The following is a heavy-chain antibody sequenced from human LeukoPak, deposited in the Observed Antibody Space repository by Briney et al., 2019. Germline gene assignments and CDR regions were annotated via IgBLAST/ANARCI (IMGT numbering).Heavy chain of an antibody. V-gene: IGHV1-18*01. Sequence: ASVKVSCKASGYTFTSYGISWVRQAPGQGLEWMGWTSAYNGNTNYAQKLQGRVTMTTDTSTSTAYMELRSLRSDDTAVYYCASSGSGSYYNSYYYMDVWGKGTTVTVSS. J-gene: IGHJ6*03. CDR1: GYTFTSYG. CDR3: ASSGSGSYYNSYYYMDV. D-gene: IGHD3-10*01. CDR2: TSAYNGNT.